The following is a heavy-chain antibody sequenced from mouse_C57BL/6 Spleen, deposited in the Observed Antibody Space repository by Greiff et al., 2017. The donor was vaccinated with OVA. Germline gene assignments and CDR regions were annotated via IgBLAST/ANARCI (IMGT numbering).Heavy chain of an antibody. CDR3: ARGWGYDVLFAY. Sequence: QVQLQQPGAELVKPGASVKLSCKASGYTFTSYWMQWVKQRPGQGLEWIGEIDPSDSYTNYNQKFKGKATLTVDTSSSTAYMQLSSLTSEDSAVYYCARGWGYDVLFAYWGQGTLVTVSA. J-gene: IGHJ3*01. CDR1: GYTFTSYW. CDR2: IDPSDSYT. V-gene: IGHV1-50*01. D-gene: IGHD2-2*01.